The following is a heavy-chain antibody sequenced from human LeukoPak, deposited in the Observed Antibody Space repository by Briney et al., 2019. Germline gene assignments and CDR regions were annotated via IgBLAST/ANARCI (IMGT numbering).Heavy chain of an antibody. V-gene: IGHV4-4*09. CDR3: TRYTMTMVRLDYYYYMDV. Sequence: SETLSLTCSVSGGSISSYYWGWIRRPPGKGLEWVGYIYSRGSSNYNPSLKSRLTISVDTSKNHFSLKLSSVTAADTAVYYCTRYTMTMVRLDYYYYMDVWGKGTTVTVSS. CDR1: GGSISSYY. CDR2: IYSRGSS. J-gene: IGHJ6*03. D-gene: IGHD4/OR15-4a*01.